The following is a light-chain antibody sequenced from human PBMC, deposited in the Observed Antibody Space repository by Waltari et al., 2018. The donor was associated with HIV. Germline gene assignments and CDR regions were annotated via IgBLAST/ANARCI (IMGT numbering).Light chain of an antibody. Sequence: SYVLTQPPSISVAPGKTAKFTCGGNNIGNRDVHWYHQKPGQAPSLFIFDDDDRPSGIPERISGSNSDNTATLTINRVEVGDEGDYYCQVWDSGSDHVFGSGTTVTVL. CDR2: DDD. J-gene: IGLJ1*01. CDR1: NIGNRD. V-gene: IGLV3-21*01. CDR3: QVWDSGSDHV.